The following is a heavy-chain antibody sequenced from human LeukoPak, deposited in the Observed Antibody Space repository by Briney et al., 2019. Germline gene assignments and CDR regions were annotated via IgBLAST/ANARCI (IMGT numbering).Heavy chain of an antibody. D-gene: IGHD3-10*01. CDR2: ISNSGGST. V-gene: IGHV3-23*01. J-gene: IGHJ4*02. CDR3: AKRASGSGTSLYYFDY. Sequence: GGSLRLSCAASGFTFSSYAMSWVRQAPGKGLEWVAVISNSGGSTFYADSVKGRFTISRDNSKNTLYLQMNSLRAEDTAVYYCAKRASGSGTSLYYFDYWGQGTLVTVSS. CDR1: GFTFSSYA.